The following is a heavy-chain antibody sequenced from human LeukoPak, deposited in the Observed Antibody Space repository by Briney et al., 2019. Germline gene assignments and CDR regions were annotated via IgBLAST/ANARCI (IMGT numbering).Heavy chain of an antibody. Sequence: PGGSLRLSCAASGFTFSSYAMSWVRQAPGKGLEWVSAISGSGGSTYYADFVKGRFTISRDNSKNTLYLQMNSLRAEDTAVYCCASSTYYYGSGSYYNPNWFDPWGQGTLVTVSS. CDR1: GFTFSSYA. CDR3: ASSTYYYGSGSYYNPNWFDP. CDR2: ISGSGGST. J-gene: IGHJ5*02. D-gene: IGHD3-10*01. V-gene: IGHV3-23*01.